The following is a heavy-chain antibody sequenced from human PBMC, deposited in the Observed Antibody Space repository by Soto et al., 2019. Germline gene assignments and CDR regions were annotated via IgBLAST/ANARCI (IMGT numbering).Heavy chain of an antibody. J-gene: IGHJ4*02. D-gene: IGHD2-15*01. CDR2: IYPGDSDT. CDR3: ARGGVVVAASPTPFDY. V-gene: IGHV5-51*01. CDR1: GYSFTSYW. Sequence: GASLKISCKGSGYSFTSYWIGWVRQMPGKGLEWMGIIYPGDSDTRYSPSFQGQVTISADKSISTAYLQWSSLKASDTAMYYCARGGVVVAASPTPFDYWGQGTLVTVSS.